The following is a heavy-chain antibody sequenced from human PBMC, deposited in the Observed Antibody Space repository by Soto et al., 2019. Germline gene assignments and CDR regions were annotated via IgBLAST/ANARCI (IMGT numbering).Heavy chain of an antibody. CDR2: IIPIFGTA. CDR3: ASPSTGYYKGPSFDY. J-gene: IGHJ4*02. Sequence: QVQLVQSGAEVKKPGSSVKVSCKASGGTFSSYAISWVRQAPGQGLEWMGGIIPIFGTANYAQKFQGRVTINADASTSTAYMELGSLRSEDTAVYYCASPSTGYYKGPSFDYWGQGTLVTVSS. CDR1: GGTFSSYA. D-gene: IGHD3-9*01. V-gene: IGHV1-69*12.